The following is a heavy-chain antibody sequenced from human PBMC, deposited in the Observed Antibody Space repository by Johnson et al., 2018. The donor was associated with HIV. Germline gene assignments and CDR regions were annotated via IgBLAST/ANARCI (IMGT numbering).Heavy chain of an antibody. V-gene: IGHV3-9*01. CDR3: ASEVRGVLDI. J-gene: IGHJ3*02. Sequence: VQLVESGGGLVQPGRSLRLSCAASGFRFDDYAMHWVRQAPGKGLEWVSGISWNSGSIGDVDSVKGRFTISRDNAKNSLYLQMNSLRVEDTAVYYCASEVRGVLDIWGQGTMVTVSS. D-gene: IGHD3-10*01. CDR1: GFRFDDYA. CDR2: ISWNSGSI.